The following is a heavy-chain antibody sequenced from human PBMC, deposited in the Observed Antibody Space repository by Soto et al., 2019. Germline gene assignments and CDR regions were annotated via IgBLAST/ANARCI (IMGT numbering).Heavy chain of an antibody. V-gene: IGHV4-39*01. CDR2: IYYSGST. CDR1: GGSVISSSYY. D-gene: IGHD3-3*01. CDR3: ASGRDDFWSGYYGRFDY. Sequence: SDTLSLTCTVSGGSVISSSYYWAWIRQPPGKGLEWIGSIYYSGSTYYNPSLKSRVTISVDTSKNQFSLKLSSVTAADTAVYYCASGRDDFWSGYYGRFDYWGQGTLVTVSS. J-gene: IGHJ4*02.